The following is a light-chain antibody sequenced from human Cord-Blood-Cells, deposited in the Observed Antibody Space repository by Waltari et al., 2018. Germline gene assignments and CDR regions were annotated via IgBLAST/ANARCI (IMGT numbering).Light chain of an antibody. CDR1: RTYVGGYNY. CDR2: DDS. J-gene: IGLJ3*02. V-gene: IGLV2-14*01. Sequence: QSALTQPASVSGSPGQSITISCTATRTYVGGYNYVPWYQPHPGKAPKLMINDDSKRPSGVSNRFSGSKSGNTASLTISGLQAEDEAYYYCSSYTSSSTWVFGGGTKLTVL. CDR3: SSYTSSSTWV.